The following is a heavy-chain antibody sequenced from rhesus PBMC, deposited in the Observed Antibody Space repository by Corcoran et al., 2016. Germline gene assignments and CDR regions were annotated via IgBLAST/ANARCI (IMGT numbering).Heavy chain of an antibody. J-gene: IGHJ5-1*01. CDR3: ARTRGVDV. CDR1: GGSISGYY. V-gene: IGHV4-73*01. Sequence: QVTLQQWGEGLVKPSETLSLTCAVYGGSISGYYWNWIRQPPGKGLEWIGNIDGKTASTNYNPSLKNRVSISTDTSKKQVSLKLSSVTAADTAVYYCARTRGVDVWGPGVLVTVSS. CDR2: IDGKTAST.